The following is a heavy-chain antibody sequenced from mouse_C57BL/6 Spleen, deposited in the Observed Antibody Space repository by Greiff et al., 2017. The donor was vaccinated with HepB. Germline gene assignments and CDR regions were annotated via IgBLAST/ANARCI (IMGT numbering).Heavy chain of an antibody. CDR2: IDPSDSYT. CDR3: ASSPWAY. CDR1: GYTFTSYW. V-gene: IGHV1-50*01. Sequence: QVQLQQPGAELVKPGASVKLSCKASGYTFTSYWMQWVKQRPGQGLEWIGEIDPSDSYTNYNQKFKGKATLTVDTSSSTAYMQLSSLTSEDAAVYYCASSPWAYWGQGTLVTVSA. J-gene: IGHJ3*01.